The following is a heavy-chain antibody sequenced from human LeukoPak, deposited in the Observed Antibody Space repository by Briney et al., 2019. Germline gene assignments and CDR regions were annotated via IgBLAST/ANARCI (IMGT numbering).Heavy chain of an antibody. Sequence: GGSLRLSCAASGFSFSTNWMHWVRQTPGKGLEWVAELNEDGSVKYYVDSVKGRFIISRDNAKHSLYLQMNSLRVEETAVYFCANVPRSTVSYWGQGTLVTVSS. CDR1: GFSFSTNW. CDR3: ANVPRSTVSY. D-gene: IGHD2-15*01. V-gene: IGHV3-7*01. J-gene: IGHJ4*02. CDR2: LNEDGSVK.